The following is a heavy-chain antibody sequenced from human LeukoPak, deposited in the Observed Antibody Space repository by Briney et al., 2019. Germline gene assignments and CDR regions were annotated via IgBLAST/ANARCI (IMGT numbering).Heavy chain of an antibody. Sequence: PSETLSLTCTVSGGSISSSSYWGWIRQPPGKGLEWIGSIFYSGSTYYNPSPKSRVTISVDTSKNQFSLKLSSVTAADTAVYYCARVGDPKGYSGYLFDYWGQGTLVTVSS. D-gene: IGHD5-12*01. CDR1: GGSISSSSY. V-gene: IGHV4-39*01. CDR3: ARVGDPKGYSGYLFDY. CDR2: IFYSGST. J-gene: IGHJ4*02.